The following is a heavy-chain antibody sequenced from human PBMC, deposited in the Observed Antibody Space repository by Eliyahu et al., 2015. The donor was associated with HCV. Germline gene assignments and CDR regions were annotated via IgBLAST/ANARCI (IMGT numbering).Heavy chain of an antibody. CDR2: IKQDGSEK. CDR3: ARGSLDIVVVVEHDAFDI. D-gene: IGHD2-15*01. Sequence: EVQLVESGGGLVQPGGSLXLSCAASGFXFSXXWRXWVRQAPGKGLGWVANIKQDGSEKYYVDSVKGRFTISRDNAKNSLYLQMNSLRAEDTAVYYCARGSLDIVVVVEHDAFDIWGQGTMVTVSS. CDR1: GFXFSXXW. V-gene: IGHV3-7*01. J-gene: IGHJ3*02.